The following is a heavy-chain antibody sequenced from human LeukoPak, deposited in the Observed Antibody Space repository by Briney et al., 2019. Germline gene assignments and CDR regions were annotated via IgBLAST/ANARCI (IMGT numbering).Heavy chain of an antibody. V-gene: IGHV3-21*01. D-gene: IGHD1-1*01. CDR3: ARSLTTLTYEGY. J-gene: IGHJ4*02. CDR2: INSGSTYT. CDR1: GFPFSHYA. Sequence: GGSLRLSCAASGFPFSHYAMSWARQAPGKGLEWVSSINSGSTYTYYTESVKGRFTVSRDNAKNSLFLQMNSLRAEDTAIYYCARSLTTLTYEGYWGQGTLVTVSS.